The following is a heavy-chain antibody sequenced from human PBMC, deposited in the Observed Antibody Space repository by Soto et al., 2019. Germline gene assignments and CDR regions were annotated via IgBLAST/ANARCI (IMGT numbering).Heavy chain of an antibody. V-gene: IGHV1-3*01. D-gene: IGHD2-21*02. CDR1: GYSYTSNA. CDR3: ARSIVVVTALDY. J-gene: IGHJ4*02. Sequence: GTSVKVSCEDSGYSYTSNARHWVRQAPGQRLEWMGWINAGNGNTKYSQKFQGRVTITRDTSASTAYMELSSLRSEDSAVYYCARSIVVVTALDYWGQGTLVTVSS. CDR2: INAGNGNT.